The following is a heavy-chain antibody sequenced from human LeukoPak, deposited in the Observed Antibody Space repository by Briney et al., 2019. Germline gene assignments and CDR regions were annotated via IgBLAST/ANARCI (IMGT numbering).Heavy chain of an antibody. D-gene: IGHD6-19*01. CDR1: GFTFSSYS. V-gene: IGHV3-21*01. CDR2: ISSSSSYI. J-gene: IGHJ6*03. Sequence: GGSLRLSCAASGFTFSSYSMNWVRQAPGKGLEWVSSISSSSSYIYYADSVKGRFTISRDNAKNSLYLQMNSLRAEDTAVYYCARDVESYSSGHNIDVWGKGTTVTVSS. CDR3: ARDVESYSSGHNIDV.